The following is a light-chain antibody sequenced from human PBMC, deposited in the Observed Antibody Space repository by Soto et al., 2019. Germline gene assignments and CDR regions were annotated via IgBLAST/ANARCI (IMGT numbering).Light chain of an antibody. V-gene: IGLV2-14*01. CDR2: DVS. CDR3: SSYATGGSYV. CDR1: SSDVGGYNS. Sequence: QSVLTQPASVSGSPGQSIAISCTGTSSDVGGYNSVSWYQQHPGKAPKLLIYDVSNRPSGVSNRFSCSKSGNTASLTISGLQAEDEADYYFSSYATGGSYVFGTGTKVTVL. J-gene: IGLJ1*01.